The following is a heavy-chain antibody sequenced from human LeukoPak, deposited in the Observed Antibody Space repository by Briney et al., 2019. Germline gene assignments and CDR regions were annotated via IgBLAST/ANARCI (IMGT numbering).Heavy chain of an antibody. CDR1: GFTFSSYS. CDR2: ISSSSSYI. CDR3: AREHYYGSGRPFY. D-gene: IGHD3-10*01. J-gene: IGHJ4*02. V-gene: IGHV3-21*01. Sequence: GGSLRLSCAAFGFTFSSYSMNWVRQAPGKGLEWVSSISSSSSYIYYADSVKGRFTISRDNAKNSLYLQMNSLRAEDTAVYYCAREHYYGSGRPFYWGQGTLVTVSS.